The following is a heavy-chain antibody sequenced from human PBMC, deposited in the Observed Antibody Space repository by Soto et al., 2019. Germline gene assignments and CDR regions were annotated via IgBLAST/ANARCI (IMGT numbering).Heavy chain of an antibody. CDR2: IYYSGST. CDR3: ARHKGSSSWYPFDY. Sequence: SETLSLTCTVSGGSISSYYWTWIRQPPGKGLEWIGYIYYSGSTNYNPSLKSRVTISVDTSINQFSLKLTSVTAADTAVYYCARHKGSSSWYPFDYWGQGALVTVSS. CDR1: GGSISSYY. D-gene: IGHD6-13*01. J-gene: IGHJ4*02. V-gene: IGHV4-59*01.